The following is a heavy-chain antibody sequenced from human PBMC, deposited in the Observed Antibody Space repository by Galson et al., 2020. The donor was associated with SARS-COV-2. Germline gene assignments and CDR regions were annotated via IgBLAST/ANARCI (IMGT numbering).Heavy chain of an antibody. CDR1: GFIFSSYW. Sequence: GGSLRLSCAASGFIFSSYWMHWVRQAPGKALVWVSRINSDGSSTAYADSVKGRFTISRDNAKNTLYLQLNSLRAEDTAVYYCAIAPGLIGYWGQGTTVTVSS. D-gene: IGHD3-22*01. J-gene: IGHJ6*02. V-gene: IGHV3-74*01. CDR3: AIAPGLIGY. CDR2: INSDGSST.